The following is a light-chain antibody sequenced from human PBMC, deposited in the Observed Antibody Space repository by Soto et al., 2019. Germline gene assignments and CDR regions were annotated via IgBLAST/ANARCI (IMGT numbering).Light chain of an antibody. J-gene: IGLJ1*01. V-gene: IGLV2-23*01. CDR1: GSDVRTYNL. Sequence: QSALTQPASVSGSPGQSITISCTVTGSDVRTYNLVSWYQQHPGKVPKLIIYEASKRPSGVSNRFSGSQPGNTASLTGSGLQAEDEADYYCCSYAGDKTYVFCSGTKVTVL. CDR2: EAS. CDR3: CSYAGDKTYV.